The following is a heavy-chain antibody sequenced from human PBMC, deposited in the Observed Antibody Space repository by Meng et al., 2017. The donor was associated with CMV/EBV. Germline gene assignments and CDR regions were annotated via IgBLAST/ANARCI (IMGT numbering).Heavy chain of an antibody. Sequence: SETLSLTCTVSGGSISRISFYWGWIRQPPGKGLEWIGSIYYRGSTFYNSSLKSRVTMSVDTSKNQFSLKLSSVTAADTAVYYCARDGYGALGFDFWGQGTLVTVSS. CDR3: ARDGYGALGFDF. J-gene: IGHJ4*02. V-gene: IGHV4-39*07. D-gene: IGHD6-13*01. CDR1: GGSISRISFY. CDR2: IYYRGST.